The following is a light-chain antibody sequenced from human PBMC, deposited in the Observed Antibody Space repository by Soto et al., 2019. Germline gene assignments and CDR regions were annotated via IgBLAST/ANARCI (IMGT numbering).Light chain of an antibody. J-gene: IGLJ2*01. V-gene: IGLV1-44*01. CDR2: SNN. CDR3: AAWDDSLKGV. CDR1: SSNIGSNT. Sequence: QSVLTQPPSASWTPGQRVTISCSGSSSNIGSNTVNWYQQLPGTAPKLLIYSNNQRPSGVPDRFSGSKSGTSASLAISGLQSEDEADYYCAAWDDSLKGVFGGGTKLTVL.